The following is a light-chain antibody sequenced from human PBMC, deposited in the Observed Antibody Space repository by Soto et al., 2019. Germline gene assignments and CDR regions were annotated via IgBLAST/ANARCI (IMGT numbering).Light chain of an antibody. Sequence: QSALTQPASVSGSPGQSITISCTGTSSDVGGYNYVSWYQQHPGKAPKLMIYEVSNRPSGVSNRFSGSKSGNTASLTISGLQAEDEADHYCSSYTSGSTYVFGSGTKVTV. V-gene: IGLV2-14*01. CDR1: SSDVGGYNY. CDR2: EVS. J-gene: IGLJ1*01. CDR3: SSYTSGSTYV.